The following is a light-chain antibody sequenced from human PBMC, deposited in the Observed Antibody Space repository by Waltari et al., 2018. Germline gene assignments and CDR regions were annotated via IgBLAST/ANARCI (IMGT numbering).Light chain of an antibody. V-gene: IGLV2-14*03. CDR3: SSYTSSTIPV. J-gene: IGLJ1*01. CDR1: SSAVGGYQY. CDR2: DVN. Sequence: QSALTQPASVSGSPGQSIPISCTGTSSAVGGYQYIPWYKQQPDQAHKHMHHWYQQHPDKAPKLMLYDVNNRPSGVSNRFSGSKSGNTASLTISSLQAEDEADYYCSSYTSSTIPVFGTGTKVTVL.